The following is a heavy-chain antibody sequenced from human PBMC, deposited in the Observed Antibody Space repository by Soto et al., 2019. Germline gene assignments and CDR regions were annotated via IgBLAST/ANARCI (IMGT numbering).Heavy chain of an antibody. Sequence: PSETLSLTCTVSGGSISSYYWSWIRQPPGKGLEWIGYIYYSGSANYNPSLKSRVTISVDTSKNQFSLKLSSVTAADTAVYYCASWTTVTTERFDAFDFRGQGTTVTVSS. V-gene: IGHV4-59*01. CDR2: IYYSGSA. CDR1: GGSISSYY. J-gene: IGHJ3*01. D-gene: IGHD4-17*01. CDR3: ASWTTVTTERFDAFDF.